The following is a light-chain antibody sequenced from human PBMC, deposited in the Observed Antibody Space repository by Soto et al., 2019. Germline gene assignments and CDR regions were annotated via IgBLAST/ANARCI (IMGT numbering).Light chain of an antibody. CDR2: GAS. CDR1: QSVRSNY. Sequence: EIVLTQSPGTLSLSPGERATLSCRASQSVRSNYVAWYQQKPGQPPRLLIYGASSWATGIPDRFTGSGSGTDFTLTISRLEPEDFAVYYCQQYGSPPYSFGQGTKLDI. CDR3: QQYGSPPYS. V-gene: IGKV3-20*01. J-gene: IGKJ2*03.